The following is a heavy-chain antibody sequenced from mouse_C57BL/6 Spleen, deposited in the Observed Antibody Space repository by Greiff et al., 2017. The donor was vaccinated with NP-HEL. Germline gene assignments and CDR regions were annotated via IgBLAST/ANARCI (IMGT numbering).Heavy chain of an antibody. J-gene: IGHJ4*01. CDR2: IYPGDGDT. Sequence: VQLQQSGPELVKPGASVKISCKASGYAFSSSWMNWVKQRPGKGLEWIGRIYPGDGDTNYNGKLKGKATLTADKSSSTAYMQLSSLTSEDSAVYFCAADYDGAMDYGGQGTSVTVSS. V-gene: IGHV1-82*01. CDR3: AADYDGAMDY. D-gene: IGHD2-4*01. CDR1: GYAFSSSW.